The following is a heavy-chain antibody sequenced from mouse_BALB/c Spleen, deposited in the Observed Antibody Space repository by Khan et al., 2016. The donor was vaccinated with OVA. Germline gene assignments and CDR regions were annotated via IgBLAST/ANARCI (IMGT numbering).Heavy chain of an antibody. CDR3: ASELGRYYAMDY. D-gene: IGHD4-1*01. Sequence: VQLKESGPGLVKPSQSLSLTCTVAGYSITSDYAWNWIRQFPGNKLEWMGYISYSGSTGYNPSLKSRISITRATSKNQFFLQLNSVTTEATATYSWASELGRYYAMDYWGQGTSVTVSS. V-gene: IGHV3-2*02. J-gene: IGHJ4*01. CDR2: ISYSGST. CDR1: GYSITSDYA.